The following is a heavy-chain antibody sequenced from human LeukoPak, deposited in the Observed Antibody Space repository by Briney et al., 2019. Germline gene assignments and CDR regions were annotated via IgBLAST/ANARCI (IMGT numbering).Heavy chain of an antibody. Sequence: GGSLRLSCAASGFTFSSYAMSWVRQAPGKGLEWVSAISGSGGSTYYADSVKGRFTISRDNSKNTLYLQMNSLRAEDTAVYYCARSRTANWYFDLWGRGTLVTVSS. V-gene: IGHV3-23*01. CDR1: GFTFSSYA. CDR3: ARSRTANWYFDL. D-gene: IGHD1-1*01. CDR2: ISGSGGST. J-gene: IGHJ2*01.